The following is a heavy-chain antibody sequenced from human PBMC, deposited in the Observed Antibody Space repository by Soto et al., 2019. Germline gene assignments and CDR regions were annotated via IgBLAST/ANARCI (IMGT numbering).Heavy chain of an antibody. CDR1: GFTFDDYA. V-gene: IGHV3-9*01. CDR2: IAWNSGRI. J-gene: IGHJ3*02. Sequence: PGGSLRLSCAASGFTFDDYAMHWVRQAPGKGLEWVSGIAWNSGRIDYADSVKGRFTISRDNAKNSLFLQMNSLRVEDTAFYYCEKDAQRSSMHSAFNIWGQGTIVTV. CDR3: EKDAQRSSMHSAFNI. D-gene: IGHD6-13*01.